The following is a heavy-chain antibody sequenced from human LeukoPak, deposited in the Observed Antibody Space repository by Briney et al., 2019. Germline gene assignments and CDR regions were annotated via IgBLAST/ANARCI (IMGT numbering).Heavy chain of an antibody. CDR1: GYTFTSYG. CDR3: ARDLMRSSSWTGLEDY. Sequence: ASVRVSSTESGYTFTSYGISWVRQAPGQGREWMGWISAYNGNTNYAQKLQGRVTMTTDTSTSTAYMELRSLRSDDTAVYYCARDLMRSSSWTGLEDYWGQGTLVTVSS. D-gene: IGHD6-13*01. J-gene: IGHJ4*02. CDR2: ISAYNGNT. V-gene: IGHV1-18*01.